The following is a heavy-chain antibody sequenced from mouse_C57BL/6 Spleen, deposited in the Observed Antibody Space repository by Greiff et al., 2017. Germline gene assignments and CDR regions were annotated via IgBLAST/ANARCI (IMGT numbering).Heavy chain of an antibody. Sequence: LQESGAELARPGASVKLSCKASGYTFTSYGISWVKQRTGQGLEWIGEIYPRSGNTYYNEKFKGKATLTADKSSSTAYMELRSLTSEDSAVYFCAREGFSWFAYWGQGTLVTVSA. V-gene: IGHV1-81*01. CDR1: GYTFTSYG. CDR2: IYPRSGNT. CDR3: AREGFSWFAY. J-gene: IGHJ3*01.